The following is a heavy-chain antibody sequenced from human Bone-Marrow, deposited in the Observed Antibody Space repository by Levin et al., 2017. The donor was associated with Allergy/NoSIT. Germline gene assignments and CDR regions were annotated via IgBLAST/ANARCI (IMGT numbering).Heavy chain of an antibody. Sequence: HSGGSLRLSCAASGFNFNNYAMSWVRQAPGKGLEWVASSNNRGNPYYSDSVKGRFTISRDNSQNTLYLEMSSLRADDTAVYYCAKDHPSSGWPAFDYWGQGTLVTVSS. CDR3: AKDHPSSGWPAFDY. CDR1: GFNFNNYA. CDR2: SNNRGNP. D-gene: IGHD6-19*01. V-gene: IGHV3-23*01. J-gene: IGHJ4*02.